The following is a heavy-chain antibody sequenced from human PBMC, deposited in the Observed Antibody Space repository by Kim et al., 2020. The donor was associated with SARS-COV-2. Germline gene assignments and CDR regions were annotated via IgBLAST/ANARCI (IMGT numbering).Heavy chain of an antibody. CDR2: ISYDGSNK. Sequence: GGSLRLSCAASGFTFSSYAMHWVRQAPGKGLEWVAVISYDGSNKYYADSVKGRFTISRDNSKNTLYLQMNSLRAEDTAVYYCSSLGDVPAASYYYYGMDV. CDR1: GFTFSSYA. J-gene: IGHJ6*01. V-gene: IGHV3-30-3*01. CDR3: SSLGDVPAASYYYYGMDV. D-gene: IGHD2-2*01.